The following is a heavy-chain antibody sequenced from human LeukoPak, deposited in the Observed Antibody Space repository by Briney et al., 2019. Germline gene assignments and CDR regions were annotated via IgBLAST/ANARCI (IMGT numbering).Heavy chain of an antibody. CDR2: IYHSGST. J-gene: IGHJ5*02. V-gene: IGHV4-38-2*01. D-gene: IGHD3-3*01. CDR1: GYSISSGYY. CDR3: ARQGQYYDFWSGYVNWFDP. Sequence: SETLSLNCAVSGYSISSGYYWGWIRQPPGKGLEWIGSIYHSGSTYYNPSLKSRVTIQVDTSKNQFSLKLSSVTAADTAVYYCARQGQYYDFWSGYVNWFDPWGQGTLVTVSS.